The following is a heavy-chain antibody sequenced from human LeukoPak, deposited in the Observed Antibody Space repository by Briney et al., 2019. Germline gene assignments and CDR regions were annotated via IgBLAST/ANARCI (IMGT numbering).Heavy chain of an antibody. D-gene: IGHD1-26*01. V-gene: IGHV3-48*04. CDR3: ARRRDSGSLQHFDY. CDR2: ISSTSGTT. Sequence: GGSLRLSCAASGFTFSHYNMNWVRQAPGKGLEWLSYISSTSGTTHYADSVKGRFTISRDNAKNSLYLQMNSLRAEDTAVYYCARRRDSGSLQHFDYWGQGTLVTVSS. CDR1: GFTFSHYN. J-gene: IGHJ4*02.